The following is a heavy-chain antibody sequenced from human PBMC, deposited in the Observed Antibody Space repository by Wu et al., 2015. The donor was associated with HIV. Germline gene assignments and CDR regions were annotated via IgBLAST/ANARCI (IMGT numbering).Heavy chain of an antibody. Sequence: QVQLVQSGAEVKKPGASVKVSCKASGYTFTGYYMHWVRQAPGQGLEWMGWINPNSGGTNYAQKFQGRVTMTRDTSISTAYMELSRLRSDDTAVYYCARANPVGYYDSSGYSYWGQGTLVTVSP. V-gene: IGHV1-2*02. CDR2: INPNSGGT. J-gene: IGHJ4*02. CDR1: GYTFTGYY. D-gene: IGHD3-22*01. CDR3: ARANPVGYYDSSGYSY.